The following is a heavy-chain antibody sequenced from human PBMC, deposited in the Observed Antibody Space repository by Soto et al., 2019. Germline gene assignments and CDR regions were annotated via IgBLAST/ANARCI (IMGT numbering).Heavy chain of an antibody. J-gene: IGHJ5*02. Sequence: PGGSLRLSCAASGFTFSSYAMSWVRQAPGKGLEWVSAISGSGGSTYYADSVKGRFTISRDNSKNTLYLQMSSLRAEDTAVYYCAKEAGQVVRYFEWLSSWFVPWGQGTLVTVSS. CDR1: GFTFSSYA. V-gene: IGHV3-23*01. CDR2: ISGSGGST. D-gene: IGHD3-9*01. CDR3: AKEAGQVVRYFEWLSSWFVP.